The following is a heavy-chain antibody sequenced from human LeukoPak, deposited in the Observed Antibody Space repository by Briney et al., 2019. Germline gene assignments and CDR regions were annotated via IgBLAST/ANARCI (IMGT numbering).Heavy chain of an antibody. CDR1: GGSISSTNW. CDR3: AREGIVGATLTFDI. J-gene: IGHJ3*02. D-gene: IGHD1-26*01. CDR2: IYTSGST. V-gene: IGHV4-4*02. Sequence: NPSGTLSLTCAVSGGSISSTNWWSWVRQPAGKGLEWIGRIYTSGSTNYNPSLKSRVTISVDTSKNQFSLKLSSVTAADTAVYYCAREGIVGATLTFDIWGQGTMVTVSS.